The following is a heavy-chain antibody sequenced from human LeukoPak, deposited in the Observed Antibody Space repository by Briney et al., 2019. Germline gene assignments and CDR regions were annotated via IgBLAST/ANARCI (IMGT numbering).Heavy chain of an antibody. J-gene: IGHJ4*02. CDR3: ARVLGRGVKEAFDY. V-gene: IGHV4-59*01. Sequence: SETLSLTCTVSGGSISSYYWSWIRQPPGKGLEWIGYIYYSGSTNYNPSLKSRVTISVDTSKNQFSLKLSSVTAADTAVYYCARVLGRGVKEAFDYWGQGTLVTVSS. CDR2: IYYSGST. D-gene: IGHD3-10*01. CDR1: GGSISSYY.